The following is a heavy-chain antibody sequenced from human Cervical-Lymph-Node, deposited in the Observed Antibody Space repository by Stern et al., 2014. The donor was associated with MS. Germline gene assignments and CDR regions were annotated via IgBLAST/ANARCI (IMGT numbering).Heavy chain of an antibody. Sequence: QVQLQESGPGLVKPSQTLSLTCTVSGGSFSSGGFHWSWIRQHPGKGLEWIGYIYNSGSTYSNPSLKSRLTISLDTSKSQFSLRLTSVTAADTAVYYCAREYETFDYWGQGTLVTVSS. V-gene: IGHV4-31*03. J-gene: IGHJ4*02. D-gene: IGHD3-3*01. CDR1: GGSFSSGGFH. CDR3: AREYETFDY. CDR2: IYNSGST.